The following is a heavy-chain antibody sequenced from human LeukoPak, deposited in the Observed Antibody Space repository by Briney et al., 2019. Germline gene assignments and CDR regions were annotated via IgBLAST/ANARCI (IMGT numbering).Heavy chain of an antibody. D-gene: IGHD3-10*01. CDR3: ARLSAYYGSGSFDY. Sequence: SETLSLTCIVSGGSISSGDYYWSCIRQPPGKGLEWIGYIYYSGSTNYNPSLKSRVTISVDTSKNQFSLKLSSVTAADTAVYYCARLSAYYGSGSFDYWGQGTLVTVSS. J-gene: IGHJ4*02. CDR1: GGSISSGDYY. V-gene: IGHV4-61*08. CDR2: IYYSGST.